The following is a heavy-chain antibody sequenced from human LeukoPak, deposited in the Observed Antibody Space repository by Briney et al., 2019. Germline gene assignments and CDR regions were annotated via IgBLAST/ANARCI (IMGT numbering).Heavy chain of an antibody. CDR3: ARDVVVGASYDYGDYVPFRH. V-gene: IGHV3-53*05. D-gene: IGHD4-17*01. CDR2: IYGGGKT. Sequence: PGGSLRLSCAASGFTVGTNYMSWVRQAPGKGLEWVSIIYGGGKTYYADSVKGRFTISRDNSKSTLYLQMNSLRAEDAAMYFCARDVVVGASYDYGDYVPFRHWGRGTLVTVSS. CDR1: GFTVGTNY. J-gene: IGHJ1*01.